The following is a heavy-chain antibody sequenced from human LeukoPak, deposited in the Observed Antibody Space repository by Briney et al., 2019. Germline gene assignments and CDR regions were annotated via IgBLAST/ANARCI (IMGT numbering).Heavy chain of an antibody. V-gene: IGHV1-2*02. CDR1: GYTFTGYY. D-gene: IGHD1-7*01. Sequence: ASVKVSCKASGYTFTGYYMHWVRQAPGQGLEWMGWINPNSGGTNYAQKFQGRVTMTRDTSISAAYMELSRLRSDDTAVYYCAREPYNWNYGYFDYWGQGTLVTVSS. J-gene: IGHJ4*02. CDR2: INPNSGGT. CDR3: AREPYNWNYGYFDY.